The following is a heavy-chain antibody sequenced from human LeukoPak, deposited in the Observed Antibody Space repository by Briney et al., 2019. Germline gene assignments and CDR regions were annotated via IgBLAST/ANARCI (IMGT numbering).Heavy chain of an antibody. Sequence: PSETLSLTCTVSGYSITNDYYWGWIRQPPGKGLEWIGSIYHSGTTYYNPSLKSRVSISGDTSKNQISMKLSSVTAADTAVCYCARVGQWHLGRYYMDVWGKGTTVTVSS. J-gene: IGHJ6*03. CDR2: IYHSGTT. CDR1: GYSITNDYY. V-gene: IGHV4-38-2*02. D-gene: IGHD6-19*01. CDR3: ARVGQWHLGRYYMDV.